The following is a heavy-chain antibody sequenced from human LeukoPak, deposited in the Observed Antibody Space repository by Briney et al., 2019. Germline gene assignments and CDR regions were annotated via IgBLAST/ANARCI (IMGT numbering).Heavy chain of an antibody. CDR3: ARSGWDPWH. D-gene: IGHD1-26*01. J-gene: IGHJ4*02. Sequence: GGSLRLSCTTSGFTFGDYAMNWVRQAPGKGLEWVGFIRSKAYGGTTEYAASVKGRFTISRDNAKNSLFLQMNSLRDEDTGVYYCARSGWDPWHWGQGTLVTVSS. CDR2: IRSKAYGGTT. CDR1: GFTFGDYA. V-gene: IGHV3-49*04.